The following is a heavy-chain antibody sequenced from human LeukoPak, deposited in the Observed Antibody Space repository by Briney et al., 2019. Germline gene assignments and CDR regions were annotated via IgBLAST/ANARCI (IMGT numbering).Heavy chain of an antibody. D-gene: IGHD3-3*01. V-gene: IGHV4-59*01. CDR1: GISISTYY. CDR2: IYYSGGT. CDR3: ASGQYYDLWSGYYVD. J-gene: IGHJ4*02. Sequence: SETLSLTCSVSGISISTYYWSWIRQPPGKGLEWIGYIYYSGGTYYNPSLKSRVTISIDTSRNQFSLRLSSVTAADSAVYYCASGQYYDLWSGYYVDWGQGTLVTVSA.